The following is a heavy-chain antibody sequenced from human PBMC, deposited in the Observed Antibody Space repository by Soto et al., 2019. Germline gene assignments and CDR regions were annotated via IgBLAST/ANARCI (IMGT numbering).Heavy chain of an antibody. Sequence: QVQLVQSGAEVKKPGASVKVSCKASGYTFTSYDINWVRQATGQGFEWMGWMNPNSGNRGYAQKFQGRVTMTRDTSITTSYMELNSLRSEDTAVYYCVRSPRNWGFDYWGQGTLVTVSS. D-gene: IGHD7-27*01. CDR2: MNPNSGNR. V-gene: IGHV1-8*01. CDR1: GYTFTSYD. J-gene: IGHJ4*02. CDR3: VRSPRNWGFDY.